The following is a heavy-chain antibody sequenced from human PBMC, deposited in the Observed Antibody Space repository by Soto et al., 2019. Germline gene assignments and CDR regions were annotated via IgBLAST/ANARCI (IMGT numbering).Heavy chain of an antibody. CDR1: GFTFSSYG. CDR3: AQVRSTGGSSTFRFASTGMDV. CDR2: ISYDGSNK. V-gene: IGHV3-30*18. D-gene: IGHD2-2*01. Sequence: QVQLVESGGGVVQPGRSLRLSCAASGFTFSSYGMHWVRQAPGKGLEWVAVISYDGSNKYYADSVKGRFTISRDNSKNRLYLQMNSLRAEDKVVYYCAQVRSTGGSSTFRFASTGMDVWGQGTTVTVSS. J-gene: IGHJ6*02.